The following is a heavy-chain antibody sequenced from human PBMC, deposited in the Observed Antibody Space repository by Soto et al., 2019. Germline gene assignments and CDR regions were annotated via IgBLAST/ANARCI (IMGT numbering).Heavy chain of an antibody. CDR1: GFTFSSYW. Sequence: GGSLRLSCAASGFTFSSYWMHWVRQAPGKGLEWVSSIRSSSSYIYYADSVKGRFTISRDNAKNSLYLQMNSLRAEDTAVYYCARGESAEIDYWGQGTLVTVSS. CDR3: ARGESAEIDY. CDR2: IRSSSSYI. J-gene: IGHJ4*02. V-gene: IGHV3-21*01.